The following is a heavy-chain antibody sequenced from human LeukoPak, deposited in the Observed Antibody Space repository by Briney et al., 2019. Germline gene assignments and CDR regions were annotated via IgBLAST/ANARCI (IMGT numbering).Heavy chain of an antibody. V-gene: IGHV4-39*01. CDR3: ARQGDYGDYVRY. CDR2: IYYSGSI. J-gene: IGHJ4*02. CDR1: GGSISSGSYY. D-gene: IGHD4-17*01. Sequence: PSETLSLTCTVSGGSISSGSYYWGWIRQPPGKGLEWIGSIYYSGSIYYNPSLMSRVTISVDTSKNQFFLKLSSVTAADTAVYYCARQGDYGDYVRYWGQGTLVTVSS.